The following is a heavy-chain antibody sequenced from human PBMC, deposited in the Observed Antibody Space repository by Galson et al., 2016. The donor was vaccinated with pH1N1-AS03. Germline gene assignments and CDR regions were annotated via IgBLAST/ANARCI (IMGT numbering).Heavy chain of an antibody. D-gene: IGHD3-3*01. CDR3: AREGIVAQFMEWYLFY. CDR1: GGSVSSYY. Sequence: ESLSLTCTVSGGSVSSYYWSWIRQPPGKGLEWIGYIFHSGRTNSNPSLKSRVTISIDTSTNQFSLELSSVTAADTSIYYCAREGIVAQFMEWYLFYWGQGTQLTVSS. V-gene: IGHV4-59*02. CDR2: IFHSGRT. J-gene: IGHJ4*02.